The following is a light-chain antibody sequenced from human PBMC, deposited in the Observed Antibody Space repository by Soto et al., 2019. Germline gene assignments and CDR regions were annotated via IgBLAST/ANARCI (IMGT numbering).Light chain of an antibody. V-gene: IGKV3-20*01. CDR2: GAS. Sequence: ESVLTQSPGTLSLSPGERATLSCRASQSVITYLAWYQQKPGQAPRLLIYGASSRATGIPDRFSGSGSGTDFTLTISRLEPEDVAVYYCQQYCSPPLTFGGGTKVEIK. CDR1: QSVITY. J-gene: IGKJ4*01. CDR3: QQYCSPPLT.